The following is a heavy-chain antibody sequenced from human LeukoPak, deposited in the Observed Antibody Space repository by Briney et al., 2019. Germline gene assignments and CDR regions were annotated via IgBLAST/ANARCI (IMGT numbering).Heavy chain of an antibody. D-gene: IGHD6-13*01. CDR1: GFTFSSYS. V-gene: IGHV3-21*01. Sequence: GGSLRLSCAASGFTFSSYSMNWVRQAPGKGLEWVSSISSSSSYIYYADSVKGRFTISRDNAKNSLYLQMNSLRAEDTAVYYCARGASYSSSLVEYFQHWGQGTLVTVSS. J-gene: IGHJ1*01. CDR2: ISSSSSYI. CDR3: ARGASYSSSLVEYFQH.